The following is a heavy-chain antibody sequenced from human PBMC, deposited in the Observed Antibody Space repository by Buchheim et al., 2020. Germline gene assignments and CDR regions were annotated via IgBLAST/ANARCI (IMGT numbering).Heavy chain of an antibody. CDR1: GFSLSTYW. J-gene: IGHJ4*02. D-gene: IGHD4-11*01. CDR3: ARGAYSFDY. CDR2: INSDASST. Sequence: EVQLVESGGGLVQPGGSLRLSCAASGFSLSTYWMHWIRQVPGKGLVWVSRINSDASSTTYADSVKGRFTISRDNAKNTLYLQINSLRAEDTAVYYCARGAYSFDYWGQGTL. V-gene: IGHV3-74*01.